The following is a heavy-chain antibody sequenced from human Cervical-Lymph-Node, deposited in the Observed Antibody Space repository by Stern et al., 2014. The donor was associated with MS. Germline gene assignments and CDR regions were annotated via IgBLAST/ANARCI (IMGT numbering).Heavy chain of an antibody. V-gene: IGHV3-73*01. CDR2: IRTKPNNYAT. CDR3: KTKEY. J-gene: IGHJ4*02. CDR1: GFTFSASA. Sequence: EVQLVESGGGLVQPGGSLKLSCAASGFTFSASAMHWVRRASGPGLEWVGRIRTKPNNYATIYDASGKGRFTISRDDSENTVFLQMNNLKIEDTAVYYCKTKEYWGQGTLVTVSS.